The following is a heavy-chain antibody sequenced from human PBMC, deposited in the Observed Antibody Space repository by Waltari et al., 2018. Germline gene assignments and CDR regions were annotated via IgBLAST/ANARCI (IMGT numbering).Heavy chain of an antibody. CDR1: GFTFSSYA. CDR2: ISGSGGSI. CDR3: AKGTLGYCSSTSCYTGYYFDY. D-gene: IGHD2-2*02. V-gene: IGHV3-23*01. J-gene: IGHJ4*02. Sequence: EVQLLESGGGLVQPGGSLRLSCAASGFTFSSYAMSWVRQAPGKGLEWVSAISGSGGSIYYADSVKGRFTISRDNSKNTLYLQMNSLRAEDTAVYYCAKGTLGYCSSTSCYTGYYFDYWGQGTLVTVSS.